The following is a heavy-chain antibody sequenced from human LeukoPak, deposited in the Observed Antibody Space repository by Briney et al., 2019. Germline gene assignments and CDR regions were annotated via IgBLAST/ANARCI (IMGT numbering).Heavy chain of an antibody. D-gene: IGHD2-15*01. V-gene: IGHV3-30*04. CDR2: ISYDGSNK. CDR1: GFTFSSYA. Sequence: PGGSLRLSCAASGFTFSSYAMYWVRQAPGKGLEWVAIISYDGSNKYYADSVKGRFTISRDNAKNTVYLQMNSLRAEDTAVYYCAKVLGGLWPGIDYWGQGTVVTVSS. CDR3: AKVLGGLWPGIDY. J-gene: IGHJ4*02.